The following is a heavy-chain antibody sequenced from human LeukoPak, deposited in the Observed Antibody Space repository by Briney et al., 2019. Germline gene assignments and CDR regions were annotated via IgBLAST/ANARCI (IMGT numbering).Heavy chain of an antibody. V-gene: IGHV5-51*01. J-gene: IGHJ5*02. CDR3: ARQSYSSSYWFDP. Sequence: GESLKISCKGSGYSFTSYWIGWVRQMPGKGLGWMGIIYPGDSDTRYSPSFQGQVTISADKSISTAYLQWSSLKASDTAMYYCARQSYSSSYWFDPWGQGTLVTVSS. CDR2: IYPGDSDT. CDR1: GYSFTSYW. D-gene: IGHD6-6*01.